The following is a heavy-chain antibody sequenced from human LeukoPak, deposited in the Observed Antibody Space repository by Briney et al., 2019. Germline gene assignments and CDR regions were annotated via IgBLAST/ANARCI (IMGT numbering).Heavy chain of an antibody. CDR3: AKVQLWWNFDY. V-gene: IGHV3-21*04. D-gene: IGHD5-18*01. J-gene: IGHJ4*02. CDR2: ISSSSSYI. CDR1: GFTFSSYS. Sequence: PGGSLRLSCAASGFTFSSYSMNWVRQAPGKGLEWVSSISSSSSYIYYADSVKGRFTISRDNSKNTLYLQMNSLRAEDTAVYYCAKVQLWWNFDYWGQGTLVTVSS.